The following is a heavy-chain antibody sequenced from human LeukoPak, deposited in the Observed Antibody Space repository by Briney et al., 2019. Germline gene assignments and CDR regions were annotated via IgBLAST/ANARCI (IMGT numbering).Heavy chain of an antibody. CDR1: GYSFTTYW. CDR3: ARRAYLRESSPSGYYFDY. V-gene: IGHV5-51*01. J-gene: IGHJ4*02. Sequence: HGESLKISCKGSGYSFTTYWIGWLRQMPGKGLEWMGIIYPGDSVTRYSPSFQGQVTISADKSISTACLQWSSLKASDTAMYYCARRAYLRESSPSGYYFDYWGQGTLVTVSS. D-gene: IGHD2-2*01. CDR2: IYPGDSVT.